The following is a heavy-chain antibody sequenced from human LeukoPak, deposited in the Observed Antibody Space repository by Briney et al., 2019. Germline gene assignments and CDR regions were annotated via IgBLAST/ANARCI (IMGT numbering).Heavy chain of an antibody. CDR1: GFTFSSYG. V-gene: IGHV3-30*02. J-gene: IGHJ4*02. CDR2: IRYDGSNK. D-gene: IGHD3-22*01. Sequence: GGSLRLSCAASGFTFSSYGMHWVRQAPGKGLEWVALIRYDGSNKYYADSVKGRFTISRDNSKNTLYLQMNSLRAEDTAVYYCAKDLEYYDSSGPIDYWGQGTLVTVSS. CDR3: AKDLEYYDSSGPIDY.